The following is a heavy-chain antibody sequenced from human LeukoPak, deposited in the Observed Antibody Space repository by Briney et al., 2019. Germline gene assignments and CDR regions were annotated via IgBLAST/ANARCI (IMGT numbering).Heavy chain of an antibody. CDR1: GGSISSYY. D-gene: IGHD3-22*01. CDR3: ARDRLSGYYDY. CDR2: IYYSGNT. V-gene: IGHV4-59*01. Sequence: PSETLSLTCTVSGGSISSYYWSWIRQPPGKGLEWIGYIYYSGNTNYNPSLKSRVTISVDTSKNQFSLKLSSVTAADTAVYYCARDRLSGYYDYWGQGTLVTVSS. J-gene: IGHJ4*02.